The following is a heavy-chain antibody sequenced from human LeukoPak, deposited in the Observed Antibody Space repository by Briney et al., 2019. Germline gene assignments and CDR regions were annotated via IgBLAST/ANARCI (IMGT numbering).Heavy chain of an antibody. CDR1: GFNFDYYG. Sequence: GGSLRLSCAASGFNFDYYGMSWVRQAPGKGLEWVSGINWNGGGTGYADSVKGRFTISRENAKNSLYLQMNSLKAEDTALYYCARGPLQTIPTSKIVVYYYPFDYWGQGTLVTVSS. CDR3: ARGPLQTIPTSKIVVYYYPFDY. CDR2: INWNGGGT. D-gene: IGHD3-22*01. V-gene: IGHV3-20*04. J-gene: IGHJ4*02.